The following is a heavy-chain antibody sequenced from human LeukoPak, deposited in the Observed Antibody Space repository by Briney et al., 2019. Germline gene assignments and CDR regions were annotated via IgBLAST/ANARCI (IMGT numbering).Heavy chain of an antibody. D-gene: IGHD2-8*01. J-gene: IGHJ4*02. V-gene: IGHV3-30*18. Sequence: PGGSLRLSCAASGFTFRSSDMHWVRQAPGKGLEWVAVISYDGSNKYYADSVKGRFTFSRDNSKNTLYLQMNSLRAEDTAVYYCAKEYCSNSVCHSLDYWGQGTLVTVSS. CDR3: AKEYCSNSVCHSLDY. CDR2: ISYDGSNK. CDR1: GFTFRSSD.